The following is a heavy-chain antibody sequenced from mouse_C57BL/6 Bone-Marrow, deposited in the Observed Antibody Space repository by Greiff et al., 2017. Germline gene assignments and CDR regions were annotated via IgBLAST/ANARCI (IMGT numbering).Heavy chain of an antibody. Sequence: VQLQQPGAELVMPGASVKLSCKASGYTFTSYWMHWVKQRPGQGLEWIGEIDPSDSYTNYNQKFKGKSTLTVDKSSSTAYMQLSSLTSEDSAVYYCARLTSITTVVASYYFDYWGQGTTLTVSS. D-gene: IGHD1-1*01. V-gene: IGHV1-69*01. CDR2: IDPSDSYT. CDR1: GYTFTSYW. CDR3: ARLTSITTVVASYYFDY. J-gene: IGHJ2*01.